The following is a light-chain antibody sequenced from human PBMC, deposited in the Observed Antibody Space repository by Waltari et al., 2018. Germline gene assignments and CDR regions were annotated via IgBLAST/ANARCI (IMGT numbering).Light chain of an antibody. CDR3: EQSYSTPIT. J-gene: IGKJ5*01. CDR2: AAS. V-gene: IGKV1-39*01. Sequence: DIQMTQSPSSLSASVGDRVTITCRARQSISSYLNWYQQKPGKAPKLLIYAASSLQSGVPSRFSGSGSGTDFTLAISSLKPEDFATYYCEQSYSTPITFDQGTRLEIK. CDR1: QSISSY.